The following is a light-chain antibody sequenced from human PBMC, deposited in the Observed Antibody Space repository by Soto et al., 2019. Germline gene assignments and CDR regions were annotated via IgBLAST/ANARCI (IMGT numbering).Light chain of an antibody. Sequence: EIMMTQSPATLSVSPGERATLSCRASQSVRSNLAWYQQKPGQAPRLLIYGASTRATGIPARFSGSGSGTEFTLTISSLQSEDFAVYYCQQYNNWPSVTFGQGTRLEIQ. CDR3: QQYNNWPSVT. V-gene: IGKV3-15*01. CDR1: QSVRSN. J-gene: IGKJ5*01. CDR2: GAS.